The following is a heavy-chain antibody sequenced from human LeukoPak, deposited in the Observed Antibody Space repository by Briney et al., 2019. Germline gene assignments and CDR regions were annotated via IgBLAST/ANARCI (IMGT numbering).Heavy chain of an antibody. D-gene: IGHD2-15*01. J-gene: IGHJ4*02. Sequence: GASVKVSCKASGDIFTNYGISWVRQAPGQGLEWMGWIGPYNGYTNYAQKLQGRVTLTTDTSTSTAYMDLRSLRSDDTAVYYCVREKYCSGDTCYSGAIDSWGQGTLVTVSS. CDR3: VREKYCSGDTCYSGAIDS. CDR2: IGPYNGYT. V-gene: IGHV1-18*01. CDR1: GDIFTNYG.